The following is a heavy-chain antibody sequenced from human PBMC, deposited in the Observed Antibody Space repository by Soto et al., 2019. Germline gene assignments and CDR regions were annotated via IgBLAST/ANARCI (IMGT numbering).Heavy chain of an antibody. D-gene: IGHD3-22*01. CDR2: IYYTGST. J-gene: IGHJ4*02. Sequence: SETLSLTCTVPGGSISSGDYYWSWIRQPPGKGLEWIGYIYYTGSTYYNPSLKSRVTISVDTSKNQFSLKLSSVTAADTAVYYCARDEAGNSNGYYYDYWGQGTLVTVSS. CDR1: GGSISSGDYY. CDR3: ARDEAGNSNGYYYDY. V-gene: IGHV4-30-4*01.